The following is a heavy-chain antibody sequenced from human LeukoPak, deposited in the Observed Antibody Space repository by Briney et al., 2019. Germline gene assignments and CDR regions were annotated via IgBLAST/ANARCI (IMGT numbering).Heavy chain of an antibody. Sequence: PGGSLRLSCVASGFTFSSYAMSWVRQAPGKGLEWVSGISGSGGRPYYADSVKGRFTISRDNSMNTVLLQMDSLRAEDTSVYYLSKETDRSGWYPYFDYWGQGTLVTVSS. CDR1: GFTFSSYA. J-gene: IGHJ4*02. D-gene: IGHD6-19*01. V-gene: IGHV3-23*01. CDR2: ISGSGGRP. CDR3: SKETDRSGWYPYFDY.